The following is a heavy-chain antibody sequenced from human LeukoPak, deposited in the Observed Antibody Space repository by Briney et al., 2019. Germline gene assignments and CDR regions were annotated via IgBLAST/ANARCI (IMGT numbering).Heavy chain of an antibody. J-gene: IGHJ4*02. V-gene: IGHV3-48*03. D-gene: IGHD3-22*01. CDR3: ARANYYDISGYDY. Sequence: GGSLRLSCAASVFTFRSYEMNWVRQAPWKGLEWVSYITSSSNTIYYADSVKGRFTISRDNAKISLYLQMNSMRAEDTAVYYCARANYYDISGYDYWGQGTLVTVSS. CDR1: VFTFRSYE. CDR2: ITSSSNTI.